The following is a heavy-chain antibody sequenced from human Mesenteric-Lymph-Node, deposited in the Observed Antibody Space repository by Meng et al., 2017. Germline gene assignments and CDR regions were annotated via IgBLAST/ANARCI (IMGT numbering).Heavy chain of an antibody. Sequence: HLQWSAPGLVKPPQPLSLTCTVLGGLISRSNYYWSWIRQPPGKGLEWSGHKYTSGSTYYNPSLKSRITISVDTSKNQFPLKLSSVTAADTAVYYCARGQKGYFDLWGRGTLVTVSS. J-gene: IGHJ2*01. CDR2: KYTSGST. V-gene: IGHV4-30-4*01. CDR3: ARGQKGYFDL. CDR1: GGLISRSNYY.